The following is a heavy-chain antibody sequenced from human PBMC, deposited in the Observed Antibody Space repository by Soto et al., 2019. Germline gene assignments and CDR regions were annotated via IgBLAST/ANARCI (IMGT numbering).Heavy chain of an antibody. CDR2: ISGDGDRT. V-gene: IGHV3-23*01. CDR1: GITISNYR. Sequence: GGSLRLSCAASGITISNYRMSWVRQAPGKGLEWVSGISGDGDRTNYADSVKGRFTISRDNAKNTLYLQMSSLRAEDTAVYYCAPNWFDPWGQGTLVTVSS. J-gene: IGHJ5*02. CDR3: APNWFDP.